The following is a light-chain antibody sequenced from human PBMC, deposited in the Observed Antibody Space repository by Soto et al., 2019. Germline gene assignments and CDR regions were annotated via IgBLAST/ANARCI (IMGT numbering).Light chain of an antibody. CDR2: EVT. CDR3: CSYAGSYTYV. V-gene: IGLV2-8*01. Sequence: QSVLTQPPSASGSPGQSVTFSCTGTSSDIGDYNYVSWYQQHPGKAPKLMIYEVTKRPSGGPDRFSGSKSGNTASLTVSGLQADDEADYFCCSYAGSYTYVFGTGTKVTVL. J-gene: IGLJ1*01. CDR1: SSDIGDYNY.